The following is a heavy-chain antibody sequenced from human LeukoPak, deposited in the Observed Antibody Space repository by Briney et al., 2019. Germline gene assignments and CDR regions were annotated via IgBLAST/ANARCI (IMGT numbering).Heavy chain of an antibody. CDR2: INPNSRGT. J-gene: IGHJ5*02. Sequence: ASVKVSCTASGCTFTGYYIHWVRQAPGQGLEWMGWINPNSRGTNYAQKFQGRVTMTRGTSISTAYMELTRLRSDDTAVYYCARDTAMVTYWFDPWGQGTLVTVSS. CDR3: ARDTAMVTYWFDP. CDR1: GCTFTGYY. V-gene: IGHV1-2*02. D-gene: IGHD5-18*01.